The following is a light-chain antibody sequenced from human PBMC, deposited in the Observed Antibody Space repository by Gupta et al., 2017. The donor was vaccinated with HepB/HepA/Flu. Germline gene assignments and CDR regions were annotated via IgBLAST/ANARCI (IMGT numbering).Light chain of an antibody. CDR3: QQRAN. CDR2: DTS. CDR1: QSVGNN. J-gene: IGKJ5*01. Sequence: EIVLTQSPATLSLSPGERATLSCRASQSVGNNVAWYQQKPGQAPRLLIYDTSIRATGVPARFSGSGSGTDFTLTISSLEPEDFAVYYCQQRANFGQGTRLEIK. V-gene: IGKV3-11*01.